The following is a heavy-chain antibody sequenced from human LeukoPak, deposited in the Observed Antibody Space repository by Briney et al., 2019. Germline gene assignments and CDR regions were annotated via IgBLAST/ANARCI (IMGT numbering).Heavy chain of an antibody. CDR2: IKQDGSEK. J-gene: IGHJ4*02. D-gene: IGHD6-25*01. CDR1: GFTFSSYW. CDR3: AKGQQRFYY. Sequence: PGGSLRLSCAASGFTFSSYWMSWVRQAPGKGLEWVANIKQDGSEKYYLDSVRGRFSISRDNAKNSLYLQMNNLRVEDTAVYYCAKGQQRFYYWGQGTLVTVSS. V-gene: IGHV3-7*01.